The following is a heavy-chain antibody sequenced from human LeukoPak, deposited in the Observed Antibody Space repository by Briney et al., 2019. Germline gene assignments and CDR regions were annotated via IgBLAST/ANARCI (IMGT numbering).Heavy chain of an antibody. CDR3: ARQIGYDYVWGSYRSHQYYFDY. CDR2: IYYSGST. CDR1: GDSIRSYY. V-gene: IGHV4-59*01. J-gene: IGHJ4*02. D-gene: IGHD3-16*02. Sequence: SQTLSLNCTVSGDSIRSYYWSWIRLPPGMRLEWIGYIYYSGSTNYNPSLKSRVTISLDTSNNQFSLKLSSVTAEDTAVYYCARQIGYDYVWGSYRSHQYYFDYWGQGTLVTVSS.